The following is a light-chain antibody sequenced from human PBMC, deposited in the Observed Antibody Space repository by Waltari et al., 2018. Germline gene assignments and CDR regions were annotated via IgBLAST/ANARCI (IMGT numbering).Light chain of an antibody. V-gene: IGKV3-15*01. CDR2: GAS. Sequence: EIVMTQSPATLSVSPGERATLSCRASQNVYTNLAWYQQKPGQAPRLLIYGASTRATDIPARFSGSESGTEFTLTISSLESEDFAIFYCQQYMNWPRTFGQGTKVEIK. CDR3: QQYMNWPRT. CDR1: QNVYTN. J-gene: IGKJ1*01.